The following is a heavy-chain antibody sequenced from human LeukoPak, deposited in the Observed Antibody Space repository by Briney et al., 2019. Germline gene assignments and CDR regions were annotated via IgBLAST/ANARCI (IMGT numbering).Heavy chain of an antibody. D-gene: IGHD4-17*01. CDR2: IYYSGST. J-gene: IGHJ3*02. V-gene: IGHV4-31*03. CDR1: GGSISSGGYY. CDR3: ARYGDSRDAFDI. Sequence: PSETLSLTCTVSGGSISSGGYYWSWIRQHPGKGLEWIGYIYYSGSTYYNPSLKSRVTISVDPSKNQFSLTLSSVTAADTAVYYCARYGDSRDAFDIWGQGTMVTVSS.